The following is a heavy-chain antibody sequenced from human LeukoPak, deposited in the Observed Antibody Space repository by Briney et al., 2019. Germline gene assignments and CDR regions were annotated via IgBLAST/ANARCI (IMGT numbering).Heavy chain of an antibody. CDR3: AREYGDYLGAFDI. V-gene: IGHV3-7*03. J-gene: IGHJ3*02. Sequence: GGSLRLSCAASGFTFSSYWMSWVRQAPGKGLEWVANIKQDGSEKYYVDSVKGRFTISRDNAKNSLYLQMNSLRAEDTALYYCAREYGDYLGAFDIWGQGTMVTVSS. CDR1: GFTFSSYW. CDR2: IKQDGSEK. D-gene: IGHD4-17*01.